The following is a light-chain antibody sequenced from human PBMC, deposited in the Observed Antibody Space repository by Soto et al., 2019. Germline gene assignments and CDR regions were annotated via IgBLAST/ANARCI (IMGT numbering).Light chain of an antibody. CDR3: QSYDYSLSGSV. CDR2: GNS. CDR1: RSNIGAGYD. V-gene: IGLV1-40*01. Sequence: QSLLTQPPSLSGAPGQRVTISCTGSRSNIGAGYDVHWYQQFPGTAPKVLIYGNSNRPSGVPVRFSGSKSGNSASLVITGLQAEDEADYYCQSYDYSLSGSVFGGGTKVTVL. J-gene: IGLJ3*02.